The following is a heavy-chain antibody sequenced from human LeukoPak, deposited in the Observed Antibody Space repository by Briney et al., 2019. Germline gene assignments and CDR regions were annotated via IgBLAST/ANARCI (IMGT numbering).Heavy chain of an antibody. J-gene: IGHJ4*02. Sequence: PSETLSLTCTVSGGSISSSSYYWGWIRQPPGKGLEWIGSIYYSGSTNYNPSLKSRVTISVDTSKNQFSLKLSSVTAADTAVYYCARVVGYRRYTFDYWGQGTLVTVSS. V-gene: IGHV4-39*07. CDR1: GGSISSSSYY. CDR2: IYYSGST. CDR3: ARVVGYRRYTFDY. D-gene: IGHD3-9*01.